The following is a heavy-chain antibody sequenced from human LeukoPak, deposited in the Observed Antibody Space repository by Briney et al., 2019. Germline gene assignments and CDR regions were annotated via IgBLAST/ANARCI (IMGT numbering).Heavy chain of an antibody. Sequence: SVKVSCKASGGTFSSYAISWVRQAPGQGLEWMGGIIPIFGTANYAQKFQGRVTITADESTSTAYMELSSLRSEDTAVYYCAGGYDSSGYYPAFDPWGQGPLVTVSS. D-gene: IGHD3-22*01. CDR2: IIPIFGTA. V-gene: IGHV1-69*13. J-gene: IGHJ5*02. CDR3: AGGYDSSGYYPAFDP. CDR1: GGTFSSYA.